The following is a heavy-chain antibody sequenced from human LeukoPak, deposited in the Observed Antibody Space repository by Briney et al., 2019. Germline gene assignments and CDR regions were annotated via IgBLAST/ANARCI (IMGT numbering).Heavy chain of an antibody. CDR1: GGTFSSYA. Sequence: GASVKASCKASGGTFSSYAISWVRQAPGQGLEWMGGIIPIFGTANYAQKFQGRVTITTDESTSTAYMELSSLRSEDTAVYYCARALILDDYGGTIFDYWGQGTLVTVSS. CDR2: IIPIFGTA. D-gene: IGHD4-23*01. J-gene: IGHJ4*02. V-gene: IGHV1-69*05. CDR3: ARALILDDYGGTIFDY.